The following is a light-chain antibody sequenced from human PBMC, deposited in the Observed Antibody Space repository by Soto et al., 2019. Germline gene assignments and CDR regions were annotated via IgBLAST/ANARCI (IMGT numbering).Light chain of an antibody. V-gene: IGKV3-11*01. CDR3: QRRNNWPT. Sequence: EIVLTQSPATLSLSPGERATLSCRASQSVSSYLAWYQQKPGQAPRLLIYDASNRATGITARFSGSGSGTDITLTISSLEPEDSTVNYCQRRNNWPTFDGGTKIEIK. CDR2: DAS. J-gene: IGKJ4*01. CDR1: QSVSSY.